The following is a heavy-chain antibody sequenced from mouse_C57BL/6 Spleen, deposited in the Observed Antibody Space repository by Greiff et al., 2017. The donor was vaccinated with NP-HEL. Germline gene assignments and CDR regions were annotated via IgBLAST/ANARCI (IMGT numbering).Heavy chain of an antibody. CDR3: AREGITTVHWYFDV. CDR2: INPNNGGT. J-gene: IGHJ1*03. Sequence: VHVKQSGPELVKPGASVKMSCKASGYTFTDYNMHWVKQSHGKSLEWIGYINPNNGGTSYNQKFKGKATLTVNKSSSTAYMELRSLTSEDSAVYYCAREGITTVHWYFDVWGTGTTVTVSS. CDR1: GYTFTDYN. D-gene: IGHD1-1*01. V-gene: IGHV1-22*01.